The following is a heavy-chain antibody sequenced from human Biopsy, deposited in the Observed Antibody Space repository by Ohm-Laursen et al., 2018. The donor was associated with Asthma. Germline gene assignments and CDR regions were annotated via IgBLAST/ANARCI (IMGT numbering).Heavy chain of an antibody. CDR1: GGSNNIGDYY. J-gene: IGHJ5*02. V-gene: IGHV4-31*03. CDR3: ARTTYGHDGFDP. CDR2: IYYSGST. D-gene: IGHD4-17*01. Sequence: SQTLSLTCTVSGGSNNIGDYYWSWIRQHPVKGLEWIGHIYYSGSTYYNPSLKSRVSISLDTSKNQFSLSLTSVTAADTAVYYCARTTYGHDGFDPWGQGTLVTVSS.